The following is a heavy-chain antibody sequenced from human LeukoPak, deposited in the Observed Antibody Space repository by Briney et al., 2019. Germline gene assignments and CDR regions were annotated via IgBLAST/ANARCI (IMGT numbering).Heavy chain of an antibody. Sequence: SETLSLTCTVSGGSISSYYWSWIRQPPGKGLEWIGYIYYSGSTNYNPSLKSRVTISVDTSKNQFSLMLTSVTAADTAVYYCARGVVITGLDYWGQGTLVTVSS. V-gene: IGHV4-59*01. CDR1: GGSISSYY. D-gene: IGHD3-3*01. CDR2: IYYSGST. CDR3: ARGVVITGLDY. J-gene: IGHJ4*02.